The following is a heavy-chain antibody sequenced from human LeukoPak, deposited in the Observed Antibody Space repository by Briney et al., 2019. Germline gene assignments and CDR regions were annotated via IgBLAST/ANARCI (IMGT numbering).Heavy chain of an antibody. J-gene: IGHJ4*02. CDR3: ATAGNYRFDY. D-gene: IGHD1-7*01. CDR2: INPDGSTI. CDR1: GFTFRSYA. Sequence: GGSLRLSCAASGFTFRSYAMSWVRQAPGKGLVWVSRINPDGSTINYADSVKGRFTISRDNAKNTLYLQMNSLRAEDTAVYYCATAGNYRFDYWGQGTLVTVSS. V-gene: IGHV3-74*01.